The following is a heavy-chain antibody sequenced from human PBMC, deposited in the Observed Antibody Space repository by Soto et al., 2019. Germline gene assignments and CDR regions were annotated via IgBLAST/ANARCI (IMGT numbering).Heavy chain of an antibody. CDR2: IYYSGST. CDR3: ATNYAYYYYYGMDV. CDR1: CGSISSSSYY. J-gene: IGHJ6*02. Sequence: SETLSLTCTVSCGSISSSSYYWGWIRQPPGKGLEWIGSIYYSGSTYYNPSLKSQVTISVDTSKNQFSLKLSSVTAADTAVYYCATNYAYYYYYGMDVWGQGTTVTVSS. V-gene: IGHV4-39*01. D-gene: IGHD4-4*01.